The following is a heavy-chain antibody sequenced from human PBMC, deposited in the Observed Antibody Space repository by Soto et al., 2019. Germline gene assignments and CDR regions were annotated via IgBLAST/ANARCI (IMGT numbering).Heavy chain of an antibody. V-gene: IGHV4-61*01. D-gene: IGHD4-17*01. CDR1: GGSVSSGSYY. Sequence: QVQLQESGPGLVKPSETLSLTCTVSGGSVSSGSYYWSWIRQPPGKGLEWIGYIYYSGSTNYNPSLKSRVTISVATSKNQFSLKLSSVTAADTAVDYCARLRYGDYYYFDYWGQGTLVTVSS. J-gene: IGHJ4*02. CDR2: IYYSGST. CDR3: ARLRYGDYYYFDY.